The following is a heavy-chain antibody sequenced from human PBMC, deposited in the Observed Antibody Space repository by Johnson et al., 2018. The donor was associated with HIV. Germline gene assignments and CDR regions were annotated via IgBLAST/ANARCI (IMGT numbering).Heavy chain of an antibody. CDR1: GFTFDDYT. D-gene: IGHD1-1*01. V-gene: IGHV3-NL1*01. CDR2: LYSDGRT. CDR3: VKDGGANWYHAFDI. Sequence: QVQLVESGGGVVQPGRSLRLSCAASGFTFDDYTMHWVRQAPGKGLEWLSVLYSDGRTFYADSVKGRFTISRDNSKNTLYLQMNSLRAEDTAVYYCVKDGGANWYHAFDIWGQGTMVTVSS. J-gene: IGHJ3*02.